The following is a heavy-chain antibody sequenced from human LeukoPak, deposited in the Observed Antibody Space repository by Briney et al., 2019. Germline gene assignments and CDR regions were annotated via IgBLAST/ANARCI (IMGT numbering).Heavy chain of an antibody. V-gene: IGHV4-34*01. D-gene: IGHD4-17*01. CDR1: GVSFNDYY. CDR2: INHSGYT. Sequence: PSETLSLTCAVSGVSFNDYYWSWGRQTPGKGLEWIGEINHSGYTNDSPSLKSRVTISIDKSRKQFFLNLRSVTVADTGIYYCTRMTTGHDYWGQGTLVTVSS. CDR3: TRMTTGHDY. J-gene: IGHJ4*02.